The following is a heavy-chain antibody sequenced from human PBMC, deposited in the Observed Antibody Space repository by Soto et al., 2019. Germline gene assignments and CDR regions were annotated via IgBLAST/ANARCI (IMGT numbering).Heavy chain of an antibody. CDR2: IYYSGST. CDR1: GGSISSYY. Sequence: QVQLQESGPGLVKPSETLSLTCTVSGGSISSYYWSWLRQPPGKGLEWIGYIYYSGSTNYNPSLKSRVTISVDTSKNQFSLKLSSVTAADTAVYYCAREGGLDSGWWDYWGQGTLVTVSS. D-gene: IGHD3-22*01. J-gene: IGHJ4*02. CDR3: AREGGLDSGWWDY. V-gene: IGHV4-59*01.